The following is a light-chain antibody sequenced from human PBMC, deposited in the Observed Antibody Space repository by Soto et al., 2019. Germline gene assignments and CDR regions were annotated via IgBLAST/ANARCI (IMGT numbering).Light chain of an antibody. J-gene: IGLJ2*01. V-gene: IGLV2-14*01. Sequence: QSVLTQAASVSGSPGQSITISCTGTSSDVGGYNYVSWYQQHPGKAPKLLMYDVNIRPSGVSYRFSGSKSGSTASLTISGLQAEDEADYYCSSYTTSSSLVVFGGGTKLTVL. CDR1: SSDVGGYNY. CDR3: SSYTTSSSLVV. CDR2: DVN.